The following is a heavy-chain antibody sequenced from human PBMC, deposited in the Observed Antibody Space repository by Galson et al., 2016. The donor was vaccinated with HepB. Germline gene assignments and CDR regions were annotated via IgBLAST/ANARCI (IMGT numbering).Heavy chain of an antibody. CDR3: ANTYLHAFDI. V-gene: IGHV3-23*01. CDR2: ISGRGGST. CDR1: GFTFSNYA. D-gene: IGHD2-2*01. Sequence: SLRLSCAASGFTFSNYAMNWVRQAPGKGLEWVSVISGRGGSTYYADSVKGRFTISRDNSKNTLYLQMNTLRAEDTAVYYCANTYLHAFDIWGQGTKVTVSS. J-gene: IGHJ3*02.